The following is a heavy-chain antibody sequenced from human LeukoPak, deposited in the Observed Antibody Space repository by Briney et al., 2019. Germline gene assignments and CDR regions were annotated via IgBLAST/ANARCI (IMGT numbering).Heavy chain of an antibody. D-gene: IGHD3-3*01. V-gene: IGHV4-34*01. J-gene: IGHJ4*02. CDR3: ARQEASDFWSGYYKGSFDY. Sequence: SETLSLTCAVYGGSFSGYYWSWIRQPPGKGLEWIGEINHSGSTNYNPSLKSRVTISVDTSKNQFSLKLSSVTAADTAVYYCARQEASDFWSGYYKGSFDYWGLGTLVTVSS. CDR2: INHSGST. CDR1: GGSFSGYY.